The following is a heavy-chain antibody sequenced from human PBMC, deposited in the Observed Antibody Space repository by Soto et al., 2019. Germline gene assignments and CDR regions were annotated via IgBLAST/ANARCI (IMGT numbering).Heavy chain of an antibody. CDR1: GYTFTSYA. Sequence: QVQLVQSGAEVKKPGASVKVSCKASGYTFTSYAMHWVRQAPGQRLEWMGWINAGNGNTKYSQKFQGRVTITRDTAAITAYMELSSLRSEGTAVYCCARTDFSYLDYWGQGALVTVSS. CDR2: INAGNGNT. J-gene: IGHJ4*02. V-gene: IGHV1-3*01. CDR3: ARTDFSYLDY. D-gene: IGHD2-21*01.